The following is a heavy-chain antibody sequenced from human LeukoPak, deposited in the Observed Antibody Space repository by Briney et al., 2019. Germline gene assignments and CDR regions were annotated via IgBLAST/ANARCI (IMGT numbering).Heavy chain of an antibody. V-gene: IGHV1-8*02. CDR2: MNPNSGNT. J-gene: IGHJ4*02. CDR3: AICSGGSCYSN. D-gene: IGHD2-15*01. Sequence: ASVKVSCKASGYTFTSYGISWVRQAPGQGLEWMGWMNPNSGNTGYAQKFQGRVTMTRNTSISTAYMELSSLRSEDTAVYYCAICSGGSCYSNWGQGTLVTVSS. CDR1: GYTFTSYG.